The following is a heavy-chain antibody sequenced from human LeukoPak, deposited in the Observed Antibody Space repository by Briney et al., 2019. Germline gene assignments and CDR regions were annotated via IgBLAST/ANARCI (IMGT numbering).Heavy chain of an antibody. Sequence: GGSLRLSCAASGFTFSSYAMSWVRQAPGKGLEWVSAISGSGGSTYYADSVRGRFSISRDKSKNTVYLQMNSLRAEDTAVYYCARDGDCTTTSCYRGVDYWGQGTLVTVSS. J-gene: IGHJ4*02. CDR2: ISGSGGST. D-gene: IGHD2-2*02. CDR3: ARDGDCTTTSCYRGVDY. CDR1: GFTFSSYA. V-gene: IGHV3-23*01.